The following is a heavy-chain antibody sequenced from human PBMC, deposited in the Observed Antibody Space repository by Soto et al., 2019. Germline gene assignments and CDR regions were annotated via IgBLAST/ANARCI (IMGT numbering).Heavy chain of an antibody. CDR2: IKQDRSEK. Sequence: EVQLVESGGGLVQPGGSLRLSCAASGFTFSSYWMSWVRQAPGKGLEWVANIKQDRSEKYYVDSVKGRFTISRDNAKNSLYLKMNSPRAEDTAVYYCARDPNIVATMGSIYYYYGMDVWGQGTTVTVSS. J-gene: IGHJ6*02. D-gene: IGHD5-12*01. CDR1: GFTFSSYW. CDR3: ARDPNIVATMGSIYYYYGMDV. V-gene: IGHV3-7*01.